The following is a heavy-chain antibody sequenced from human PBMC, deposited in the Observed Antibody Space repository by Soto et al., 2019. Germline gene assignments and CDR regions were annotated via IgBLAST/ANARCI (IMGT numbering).Heavy chain of an antibody. CDR1: GGSISSSSYY. D-gene: IGHD3-16*02. J-gene: IGHJ6*02. CDR3: ARHSRVIPYYYGMDV. Sequence: QLQLQESGPGLVKPSETLSLTCTVSGGSISSSSYYWGWIRQPPGKGLEWIGSIYYSGSTYYNPSLKSRVTISVDTSKNQFSLKLSSVTAADTAVYYCARHSRVIPYYYGMDVWGQGTTVTVSS. V-gene: IGHV4-39*01. CDR2: IYYSGST.